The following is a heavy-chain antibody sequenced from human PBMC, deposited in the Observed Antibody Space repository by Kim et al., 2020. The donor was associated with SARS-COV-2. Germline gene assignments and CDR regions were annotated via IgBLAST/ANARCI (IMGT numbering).Heavy chain of an antibody. CDR1: GFTFSSYW. D-gene: IGHD2-2*01. Sequence: LSLTCAASGFTFSSYWMHWVRQAPGRGLVWVSGINSDGSTTTYADSVKGRFTISRDNAKNTLYLQMNSLRAEDTAVYYCATSRTYDYWGQGTLVTVSS. CDR3: ATSRTYDY. CDR2: INSDGSTT. J-gene: IGHJ4*02. V-gene: IGHV3-74*01.